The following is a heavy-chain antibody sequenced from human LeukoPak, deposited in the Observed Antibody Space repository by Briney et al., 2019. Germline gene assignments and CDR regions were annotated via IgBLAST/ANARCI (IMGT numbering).Heavy chain of an antibody. D-gene: IGHD3-22*01. CDR1: GFTFSSYS. CDR3: ARDQYYYDSSGYYHWFDP. Sequence: PGGSLRLSCAASGFTFSSYSMNWVRQAPGKGLEWVSSISSSSNYIYYADSMKGRFTISRDNAKNSLYLQMNSLRAEDTAVYYCARDQYYYDSSGYYHWFDPWGQGTLVTVSS. V-gene: IGHV3-21*04. J-gene: IGHJ5*02. CDR2: ISSSSNYI.